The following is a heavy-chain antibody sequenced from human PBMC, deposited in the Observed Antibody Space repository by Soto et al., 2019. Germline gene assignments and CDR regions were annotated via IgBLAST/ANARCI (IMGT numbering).Heavy chain of an antibody. D-gene: IGHD6-13*01. Sequence: GGSLRLSCAASGFTFSSYGMHWVRQAPGKGLEWVAVISYDGSNKYYADSVKGRFTISRDNSKNTLFLHMNSLRADDTAVYFCARGLHGGSWYSGYWGQGTPVTVSS. CDR2: ISYDGSNK. CDR3: ARGLHGGSWYSGY. CDR1: GFTFSSYG. V-gene: IGHV3-30*03. J-gene: IGHJ4*02.